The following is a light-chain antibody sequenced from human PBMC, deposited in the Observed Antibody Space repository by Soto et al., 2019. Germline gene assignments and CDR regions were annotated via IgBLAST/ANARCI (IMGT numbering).Light chain of an antibody. CDR2: EVT. CDR1: SSDIGGSKY. J-gene: IGLJ1*01. Sequence: QSVLTQPASLSGSPGQSITISCAGTSSDIGGSKYVSWYQQHPGKAPKLIIYEVTYRPSWVSARFSGSKSGNTASLTVSGLQAEDEADYYCSSKRSSDTLYVFGTGTKLTVL. CDR3: SSKRSSDTLYV. V-gene: IGLV2-14*01.